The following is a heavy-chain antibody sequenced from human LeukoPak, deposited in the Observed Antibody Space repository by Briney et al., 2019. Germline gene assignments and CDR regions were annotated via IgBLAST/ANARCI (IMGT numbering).Heavy chain of an antibody. V-gene: IGHV1-2*02. CDR2: INPNSGGT. CDR3: ARVSPYFGDAFDI. J-gene: IGHJ3*02. Sequence: GASVKVSCKASGYTFTGCYMHWVRQAPGQGLEWMGWINPNSGGTNYAQKFQGRVTMTRDTSISTAYMELSRLRSDDTAVYYCARVSPYFGDAFDIWGQGTMVTVSS. D-gene: IGHD3-9*01. CDR1: GYTFTGCY.